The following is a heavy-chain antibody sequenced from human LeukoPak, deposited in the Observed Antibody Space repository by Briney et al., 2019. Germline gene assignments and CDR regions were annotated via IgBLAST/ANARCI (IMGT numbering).Heavy chain of an antibody. J-gene: IGHJ4*02. V-gene: IGHV1-58*02. CDR1: GFTFTSSA. CDR3: AADERDSGSYHG. Sequence: ASVKVPCKASGFTFTSSAMQWVRQARGQRLEWIGWIVVGSGNTNYAQKFQERVTITRDMSTSTAYMELSSLRSEDTAVYYCAADERDSGSYHGWGQGTLVTVSS. CDR2: IVVGSGNT. D-gene: IGHD1-26*01.